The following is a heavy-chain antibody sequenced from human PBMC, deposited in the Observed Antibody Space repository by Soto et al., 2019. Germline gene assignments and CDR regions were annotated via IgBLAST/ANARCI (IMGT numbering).Heavy chain of an antibody. J-gene: IGHJ6*02. CDR1: GGSISSSSYY. CDR3: ARLTLNIAARLYYGMDV. Sequence: SETLSLTCTVSGGSISSSSYYWGWIRQPPGKGLEWIGSIYYSGSTYYNPSLKSRVTISVDTSKNQFSLKLSSVTAADTAVYYCARLTLNIAARLYYGMDVWGQGTTVTVSS. CDR2: IYYSGST. D-gene: IGHD6-6*01. V-gene: IGHV4-39*01.